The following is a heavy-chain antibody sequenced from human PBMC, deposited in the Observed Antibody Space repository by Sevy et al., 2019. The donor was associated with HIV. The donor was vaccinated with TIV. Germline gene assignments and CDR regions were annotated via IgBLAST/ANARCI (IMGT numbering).Heavy chain of an antibody. V-gene: IGHV3-15*01. CDR2: IKSKTDGGTT. J-gene: IGHJ3*02. CDR3: TTAGWNSGSYLDAFDI. CDR1: GFTFSNAW. Sequence: GGSLRLSCAASGFTFSNAWMSWVRQAPGKGLEWVGRIKSKTDGGTTDYAAPVKGRFTISRDDSKNTLYLQMNSLKTEDTAVYYCTTAGWNSGSYLDAFDIWGQGTMVTVSS. D-gene: IGHD1-26*01.